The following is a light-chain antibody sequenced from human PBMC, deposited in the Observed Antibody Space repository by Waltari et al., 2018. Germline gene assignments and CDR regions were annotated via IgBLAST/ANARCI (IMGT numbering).Light chain of an antibody. CDR2: DVN. J-gene: IGLJ3*02. CDR1: SSDVGGYNY. CDR3: SSFTRTNSWV. V-gene: IGLV2-14*03. Sequence: HSALAQPASVSGSPGQSITISCTGTSSDVGGYNYVSWYQQHPGKAPRLMIYDVNTRPSGVPNRFSGAKSGNTASLTISGLQADDEADYYCSSFTRTNSWVFGGGTKLTVL.